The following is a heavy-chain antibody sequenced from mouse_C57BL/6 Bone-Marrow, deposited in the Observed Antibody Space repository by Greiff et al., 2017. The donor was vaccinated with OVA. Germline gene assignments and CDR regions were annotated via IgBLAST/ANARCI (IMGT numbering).Heavy chain of an antibody. CDR1: GYTFTSYG. CDR2: IYPRSGNT. D-gene: IGHD2-2*01. Sequence: LQESGAELARPGASVKLSCKASGYTFTSYGISWVKQSTGQGLEWIGEIYPRSGNTNYNEKFKGKATLTSDKSSSTAYMELRSLTAEDSAVYFCASYGYGFAYWGQGTLVTVSA. V-gene: IGHV1-81*01. J-gene: IGHJ3*01. CDR3: ASYGYGFAY.